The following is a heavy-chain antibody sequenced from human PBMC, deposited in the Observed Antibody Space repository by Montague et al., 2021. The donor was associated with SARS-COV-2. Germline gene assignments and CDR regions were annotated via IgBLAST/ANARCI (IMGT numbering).Heavy chain of an antibody. CDR2: IKQDGSEK. Sequence: SLRLSCAASGFTFSSYWMSWVRQAPGKGLEWVANIKQDGSEKYYXDSVKGRFTISRDNAKNSLYLQMNSLRAEDTAVYYCAKDGIAVAGYYYYYGMDVWGQGTTVTVSS. CDR1: GFTFSSYW. CDR3: AKDGIAVAGYYYYYGMDV. J-gene: IGHJ6*02. V-gene: IGHV3-7*01. D-gene: IGHD6-19*01.